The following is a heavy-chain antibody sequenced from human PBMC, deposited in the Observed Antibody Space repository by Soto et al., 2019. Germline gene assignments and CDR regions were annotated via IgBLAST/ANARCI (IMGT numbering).Heavy chain of an antibody. D-gene: IGHD3-10*01. V-gene: IGHV4-59*01. CDR1: GASMSEYF. CDR3: ARDGYDGSGSPYPAF. J-gene: IGHJ4*02. CDR2: IYYLGST. Sequence: SETLSLTCTVSGASMSEYFWSWIRQSPGKGLEWIGYIYYLGSTDYNPSLKSRVSISVDTSKRQFSLRLTSVTAADTAVYYCARDGYDGSGSPYPAFWGPGTQVTVSS.